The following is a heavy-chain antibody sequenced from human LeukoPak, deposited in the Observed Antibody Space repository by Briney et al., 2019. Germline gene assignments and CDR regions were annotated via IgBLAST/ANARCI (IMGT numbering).Heavy chain of an antibody. Sequence: SETLPLTCTVSGGSISSYYWSWIRQPPGKGLEWIGYIYYSGSTNYNPSLKSRVTISVDTSKNQFSLKLSSVTAADTAVYYCASVSRRGYYGSGSYLYFDYWGQGTLVTVSS. CDR3: ASVSRRGYYGSGSYLYFDY. D-gene: IGHD3-10*01. CDR2: IYYSGST. CDR1: GGSISSYY. J-gene: IGHJ4*02. V-gene: IGHV4-59*01.